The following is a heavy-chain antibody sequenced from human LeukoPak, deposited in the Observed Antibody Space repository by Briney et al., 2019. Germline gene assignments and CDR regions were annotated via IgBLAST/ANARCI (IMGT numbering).Heavy chain of an antibody. CDR3: ARYPDYYDSPPDY. CDR1: GGSISSSTSY. CDR2: IYYTGTP. J-gene: IGHJ4*02. Sequence: PSETLSLTCTVSGGSISSSTSYWGWLRQPPGTGLEWIANIYYTGTPYYNPSLRSRVTISVDTSINQFSLKVRSLTAADTAVYYCARYPDYYDSPPDYWGQGILVTVSS. V-gene: IGHV4-39*01. D-gene: IGHD3-22*01.